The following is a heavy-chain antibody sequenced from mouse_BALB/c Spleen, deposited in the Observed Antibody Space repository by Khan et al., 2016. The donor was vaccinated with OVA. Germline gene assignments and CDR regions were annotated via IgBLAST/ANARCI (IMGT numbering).Heavy chain of an antibody. J-gene: IGHJ3*01. V-gene: IGHV1-31*01. CDR2: IDPFNGVS. CDR3: ARHGSTSWFAY. Sequence: VQLKQSGPELMKPGASVKISCKASGYSFTSYYIHWVKQSHGKTLEWIGYIDPFNGVSTYNQKFKVKATLTVDKSSSTAYMHLSSLTSEDSAVYYCARHGSTSWFAYWGQGTLVTVSA. D-gene: IGHD1-1*01. CDR1: GYSFTSYY.